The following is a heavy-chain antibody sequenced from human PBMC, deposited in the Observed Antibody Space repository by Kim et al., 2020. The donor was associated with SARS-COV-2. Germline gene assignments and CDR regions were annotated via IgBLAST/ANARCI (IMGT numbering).Heavy chain of an antibody. J-gene: IGHJ2*01. CDR2: IYTSGST. Sequence: SETLSLTCTVSGGSISSGSYYWSWIRQPAGKGLEWIGRIYTSGSTNYNPSLKSRVTISVDTSKNQFSLKLSSVTAADTAVYYCARDNTRYFDLWGRGTLVTVSS. CDR3: ARDNTRYFDL. V-gene: IGHV4-61*02. CDR1: GGSISSGSYY.